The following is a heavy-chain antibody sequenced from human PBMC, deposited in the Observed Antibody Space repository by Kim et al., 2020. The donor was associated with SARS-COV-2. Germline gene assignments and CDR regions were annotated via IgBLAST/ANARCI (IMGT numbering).Heavy chain of an antibody. CDR3: ARGGKSSSWYSTWFDP. CDR2: INAGNGNT. D-gene: IGHD6-13*01. CDR1: GYTFTSYA. Sequence: ASVKVSCKASGYTFTSYAMHWVRQAPGQRLEWMGWINAGNGNTKYSQKFQGRVTITRDTSASTAYMELSSLRSEDTAVYYCARGGKSSSWYSTWFDPWGQGTLITVSS. J-gene: IGHJ5*02. V-gene: IGHV1-3*01.